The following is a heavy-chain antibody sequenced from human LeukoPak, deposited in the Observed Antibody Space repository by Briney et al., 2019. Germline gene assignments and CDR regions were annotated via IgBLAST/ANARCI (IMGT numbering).Heavy chain of an antibody. CDR3: ARQGPRRWIAAAGKDYYYMDV. CDR2: INHSGST. CDR1: GGSFSGYY. Sequence: PSETLSLTCAVYGGSFSGYYWSWIRQPPGKGLEWIGEINHSGSTNYNPSLKSRVTISVDTSKNQFSLKLSSVTAADTAVYYCARQGPRRWIAAAGKDYYYMDVWGKGTTVTISS. J-gene: IGHJ6*03. D-gene: IGHD6-13*01. V-gene: IGHV4-34*01.